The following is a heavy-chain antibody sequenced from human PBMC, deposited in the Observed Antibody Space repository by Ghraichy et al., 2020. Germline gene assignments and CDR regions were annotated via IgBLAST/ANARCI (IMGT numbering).Heavy chain of an antibody. V-gene: IGHV3-7*01. CDR3: VRAIYNDQGS. J-gene: IGHJ5*02. CDR1: GFTFNDYW. D-gene: IGHD5-24*01. CDR2: INQDGSKK. Sequence: GGSLRLSCTGSGFTFNDYWMTWVRQAPGKGLEWVANINQDGSKKNYVGYVKGRFTISRANAESSVYLQMSSLRADDTAIYYCVRAIYNDQGSWGQGTLVTVSS.